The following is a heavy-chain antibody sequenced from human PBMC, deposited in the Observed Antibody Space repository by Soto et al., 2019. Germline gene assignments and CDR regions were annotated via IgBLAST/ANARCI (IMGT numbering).Heavy chain of an antibody. CDR2: ISGSGGIT. V-gene: IGHV3-23*01. CDR3: AKGVAPTGRNWFDT. D-gene: IGHD1-1*01. CDR1: GFTFRSYA. Sequence: PGGSLRLSCAASGFTFRSYAMTWVRQAPGQGLEWVSGISGSGGITYYADSVKGRFTISRDNSKNTLYLQMNSLRVEDTAIYYCAKGVAPTGRNWFDTWGQGTLVTVSS. J-gene: IGHJ5*02.